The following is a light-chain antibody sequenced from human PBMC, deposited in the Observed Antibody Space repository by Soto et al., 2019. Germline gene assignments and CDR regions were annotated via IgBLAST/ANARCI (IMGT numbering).Light chain of an antibody. CDR1: QSIGNW. V-gene: IGKV1-5*03. J-gene: IGKJ1*01. Sequence: DIQMTQSPSSLSASVGDRVTITCRSSQSIGNWLAWYQQKPGKAPKLLIYKGSDLQSGVPSRFSGSGSGAEFTLTISDVQPEDFAVYYCHQRQSWPRTFGQGTKVDIK. CDR2: KGS. CDR3: HQRQSWPRT.